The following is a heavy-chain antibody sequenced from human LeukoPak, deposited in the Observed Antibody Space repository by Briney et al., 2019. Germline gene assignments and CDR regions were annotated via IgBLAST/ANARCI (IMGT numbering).Heavy chain of an antibody. V-gene: IGHV4-28*05. CDR2: IYYSGSI. D-gene: IGHD6-13*01. Sequence: PSETLSLTCAVSGYSISSSNWWGWIRQPPGKGLEWIGYIYYSGSIYYNPSLKSRVTMSVDTSKNQFSLKLSSVTAVDTAVYYCARITRVSGGSSWYHGEYYYYYMDVWGKGTTVTVSS. J-gene: IGHJ6*03. CDR3: ARITRVSGGSSWYHGEYYYYYMDV. CDR1: GYSISSSNW.